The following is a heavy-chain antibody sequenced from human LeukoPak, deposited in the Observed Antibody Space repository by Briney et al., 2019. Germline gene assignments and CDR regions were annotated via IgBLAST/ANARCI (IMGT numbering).Heavy chain of an antibody. CDR3: AKYAGLYYSDY. J-gene: IGHJ4*02. CDR2: SSGSGGST. Sequence: GGSLRLSCAASGFAFSNYAMSWVRQAPGKGLEWVSASSGSGGSTHYADSVKGRFTISRDNSKNTLYLQMNSLRAGDTAVHYCAKYAGLYYSDYWGQGTLVTVSS. D-gene: IGHD2-2*01. CDR1: GFAFSNYA. V-gene: IGHV3-23*01.